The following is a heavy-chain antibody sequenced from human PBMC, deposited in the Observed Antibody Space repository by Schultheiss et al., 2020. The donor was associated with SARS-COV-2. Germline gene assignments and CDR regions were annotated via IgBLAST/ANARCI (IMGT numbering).Heavy chain of an antibody. CDR1: GGSISSYY. Sequence: SETLSLTCTVSGGSISSYYWSWIRQPPGKGLEWIGEINHSGSTYYNPSLKSRVTISVDTSKNQFSLKLSSVTAADTAVYYCARSRYGDLFDYWGQGTLVTVSS. D-gene: IGHD4-17*01. V-gene: IGHV4-34*01. CDR2: INHSGST. CDR3: ARSRYGDLFDY. J-gene: IGHJ4*02.